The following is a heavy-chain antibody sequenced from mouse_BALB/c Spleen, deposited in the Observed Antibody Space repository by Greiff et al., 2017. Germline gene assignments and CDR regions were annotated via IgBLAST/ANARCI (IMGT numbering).Heavy chain of an antibody. V-gene: IGHV5-4*02. J-gene: IGHJ3*01. CDR3: AGGSSIFAY. CDR1: GFTFSDYY. D-gene: IGHD1-1*01. Sequence: EVQLVESGGGLVKPGGSLKLSCAASGFTFSDYYMYWVRQTPEKRLEWVATISDGGSYTYYPDSVKGRFTISRDNAKNNLYLQMSSLKSEDTAMYYCAGGSSIFAYWGQGTLVTVAA. CDR2: ISDGGSYT.